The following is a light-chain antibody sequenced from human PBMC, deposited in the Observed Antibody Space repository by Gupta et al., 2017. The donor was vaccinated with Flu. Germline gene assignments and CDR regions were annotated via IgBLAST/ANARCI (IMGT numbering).Light chain of an antibody. J-gene: IGLJ2*01. Sequence: QSVLTQPPSVSEAPRQRVTISCSGSRSNIGNNAVNWYQQFPGKAPKLLVYYDDLLPSGVSDRFSGSKSGTSASLAISGLQSEDEADYYCAAWDDSLDGPVFSGGTILTVL. CDR3: AAWDDSLDGPV. CDR2: YDD. CDR1: RSNIGNNA. V-gene: IGLV1-36*01.